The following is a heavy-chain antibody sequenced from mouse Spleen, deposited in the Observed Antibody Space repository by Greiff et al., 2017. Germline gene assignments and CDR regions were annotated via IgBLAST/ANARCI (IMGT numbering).Heavy chain of an antibody. D-gene: IGHD2-1*01. J-gene: IGHJ3*01. V-gene: IGHV1-82*01. CDR2: IYPGDGDT. CDR3: AREENYDGRIAY. CDR1: GYAFSSSW. Sequence: QVQLKQSGPELVKPGASVKISCKASGYAFSSSWMNWVKQRPGKGLEWIGRIYPGDGDTNYNGKFKGKATLTADKSSSTAYMQLSSLTSEDSAVYFCAREENYDGRIAYWGQGTLVTVSA.